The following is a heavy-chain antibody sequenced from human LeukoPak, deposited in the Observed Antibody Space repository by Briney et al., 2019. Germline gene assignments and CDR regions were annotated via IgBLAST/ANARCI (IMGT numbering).Heavy chain of an antibody. CDR1: GFTFNDYA. CDR2: LSWDGSNI. Sequence: GRSLRLSCAASGFTFNDYAMHWVRQVPGRGLQWVSGLSWDGSNIIYADSVRGRFTISRDNGKNSLYLQMNSLRPEDTAFYYCLRGTNYFGGNDSYYFDYWGQGTLVTVSS. CDR3: LRGTNYFGGNDSYYFDY. V-gene: IGHV3-9*01. D-gene: IGHD3-10*01. J-gene: IGHJ4*02.